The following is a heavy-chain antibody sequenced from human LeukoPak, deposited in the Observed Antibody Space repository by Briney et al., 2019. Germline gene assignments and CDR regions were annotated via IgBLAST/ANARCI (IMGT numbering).Heavy chain of an antibody. J-gene: IGHJ4*02. CDR1: GGSVSSGSYY. CDR3: ARSHTASDY. CDR2: IYYSGST. Sequence: PSETLSLTCTVSGGSVSSGSYYWSWIRQPPGKGLEWIGYIYYSGSTNYNPSLKSRVTISVDTSKNQFSLKLSSVTAADTAVYYCARSHTASDYWGQGTLVTVSS. V-gene: IGHV4-61*01. D-gene: IGHD5-18*01.